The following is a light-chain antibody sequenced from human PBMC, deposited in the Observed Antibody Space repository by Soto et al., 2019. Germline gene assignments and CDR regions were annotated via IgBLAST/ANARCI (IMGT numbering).Light chain of an antibody. J-gene: IGKJ4*01. CDR3: QQLNSYPLT. CDR1: QGISSY. V-gene: IGKV1-9*01. Sequence: DLQLTQSPSFLSASVGDRVTITCRASQGISSYLAWYQQKPGKAPKLLIYAASTLQGGVPSRFSGSRSGTEFTLTISSLQPEDFATYYCQQLNSYPLTFGGGTKVEIK. CDR2: AAS.